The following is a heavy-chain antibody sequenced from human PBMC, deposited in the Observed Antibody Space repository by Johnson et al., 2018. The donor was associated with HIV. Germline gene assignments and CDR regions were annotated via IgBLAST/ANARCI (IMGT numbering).Heavy chain of an antibody. D-gene: IGHD3-22*01. CDR3: VRRFYDSSAFDI. CDR2: IRYDGSNK. Sequence: HVQLVESGAGVVRPGGSLRLSCAASGFTFDDYGMYWVRQAPGKGLEWVAFIRYDGSNKYYADSVKGRFTISRDNSRNTLFLQMNSLRAEDTGVYYCVRRFYDSSAFDIWGQGTLVTVSS. V-gene: IGHV3-30*02. CDR1: GFTFDDYG. J-gene: IGHJ3*02.